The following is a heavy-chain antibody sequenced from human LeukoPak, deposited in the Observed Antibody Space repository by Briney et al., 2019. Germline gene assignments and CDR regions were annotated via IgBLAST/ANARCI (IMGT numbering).Heavy chain of an antibody. J-gene: IGHJ4*02. D-gene: IGHD2-2*01. V-gene: IGHV1-18*01. CDR2: ISAYNGNT. CDR3: AREYCSSTSCTNAPLDY. CDR1: GYTFTSYG. Sequence: ASVKVSCKASGYTFTSYGISWVRQAPGQGLEWMGWISAYNGNTNYAQKLQGRVTMTTDTSTSTAYMELRSLRSDDTAVYYCAREYCSSTSCTNAPLDYWGQGTLVTVSS.